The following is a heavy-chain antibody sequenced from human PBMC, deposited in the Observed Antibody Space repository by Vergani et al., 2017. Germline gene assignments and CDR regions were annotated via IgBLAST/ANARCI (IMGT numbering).Heavy chain of an antibody. V-gene: IGHV3-33*06. CDR1: GFTFSSYG. J-gene: IGHJ4*02. Sequence: QVQLVESGGGVVQPGRSLRLSCAASGFTFSSYGMHWVRQAPGKGLEWVAVIWYDGSNKYYADSVKGRFIISRDNSKNTLYLQMNSLRAEDTAVYYCAKTHYYDSSAYVDYWGQGTLVTVSS. CDR2: IWYDGSNK. D-gene: IGHD3-22*01. CDR3: AKTHYYDSSAYVDY.